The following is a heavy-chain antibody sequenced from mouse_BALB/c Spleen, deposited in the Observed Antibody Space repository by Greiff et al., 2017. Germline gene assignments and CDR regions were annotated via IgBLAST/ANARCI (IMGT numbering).Heavy chain of an antibody. D-gene: IGHD1-1*01. CDR1: GFNIKDTY. CDR2: IDPANGNT. Sequence: DVKLQESGAELVKPGASVKLSCTASGFNIKDTYMHWVKQRPEQGLEWIGRIDPANGNTKYDPKFQGKATITADTSSNTAYLQLSSLTSEDTAVYYCARSYGSRTTAWFAYWGQGTLVTVSA. CDR3: ARSYGSRTTAWFAY. V-gene: IGHV14-3*02. J-gene: IGHJ3*01.